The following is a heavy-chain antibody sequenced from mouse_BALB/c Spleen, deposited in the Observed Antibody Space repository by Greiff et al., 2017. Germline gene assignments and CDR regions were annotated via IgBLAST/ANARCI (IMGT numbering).Heavy chain of an antibody. V-gene: IGHV14-3*02. J-gene: IGHJ3*01. CDR3: ARGDYYDYDRFAY. CDR1: GFNIKDTY. Sequence: VQLQQSGAELVKPGASVKLSCTASGFNIKDTYMHWVKQRPEQGLEWIGRIDPANGNTKYDPKFQGKATITADTSSNTAYLQLSSLTSEDTAVYYCARGDYYDYDRFAYWGQGTLVTVSA. CDR2: IDPANGNT. D-gene: IGHD2-4*01.